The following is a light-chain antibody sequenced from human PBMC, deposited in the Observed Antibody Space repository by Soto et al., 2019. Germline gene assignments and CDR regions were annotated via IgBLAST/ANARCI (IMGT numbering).Light chain of an antibody. Sequence: QSALTQPASVSGSPGQSITISCTGTSSDIGAYNFVSWYQQHPGKAPKLMLYDVNIRPSGVSNRFSGSKSGNTASLTISGLQAQDEADYYCTSWTTSTTMIFGGGTKVNV. V-gene: IGLV2-14*03. CDR1: SSDIGAYNF. J-gene: IGLJ2*01. CDR3: TSWTTSTTMI. CDR2: DVN.